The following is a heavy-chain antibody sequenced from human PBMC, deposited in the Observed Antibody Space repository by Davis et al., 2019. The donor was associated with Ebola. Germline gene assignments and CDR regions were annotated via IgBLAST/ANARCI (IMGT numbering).Heavy chain of an antibody. CDR2: ISGSGGST. V-gene: IGHV3-23*01. J-gene: IGHJ4*02. D-gene: IGHD3-16*01. CDR1: GFTFSSYA. Sequence: GESLKISCAASGFTFSSYAMSWVRQAPGKGLEWVSAISGSGGSTYYADSVKGRFTISRDNSKNTLYLQMNSLRAEDTAVYYCANYRVVDLGKYTDSYWGQGTLVTVSS. CDR3: ANYRVVDLGKYTDSY.